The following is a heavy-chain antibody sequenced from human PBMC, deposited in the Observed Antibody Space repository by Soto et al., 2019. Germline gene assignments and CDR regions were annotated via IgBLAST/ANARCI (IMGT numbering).Heavy chain of an antibody. V-gene: IGHV3-23*01. CDR1: GFTFSSYA. J-gene: IGHJ4*02. D-gene: IGHD3-22*01. Sequence: EVQLLESGGDLVQPGGSLRLSCAASGFTFSSYAMGLVRQAPGTGLEWVSVIDGSGGYRSLADSVKGRFTISRDNSKNTLYLQMDRLRVEKTARYFCAKEIVAGAYVETTASDYWGQGNLVTVSS. CDR2: IDGSGGYR. CDR3: AKEIVAGAYVETTASDY.